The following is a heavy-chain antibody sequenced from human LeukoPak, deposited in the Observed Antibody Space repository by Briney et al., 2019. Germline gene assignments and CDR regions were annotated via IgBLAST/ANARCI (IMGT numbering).Heavy chain of an antibody. J-gene: IGHJ4*02. CDR1: GGSFSGYY. V-gene: IGHV4-34*01. Sequence: SETLSLTCAVYGGSFSGYYWSWIRQPPGKGLEWIGEINHSGSTNYNPSLKSRVTISVDTSKNQSSLKLSSVTAADTAVYYCARETRGSGEYFDYWGQGTLVTVSS. CDR3: ARETRGSGEYFDY. D-gene: IGHD6-19*01. CDR2: INHSGST.